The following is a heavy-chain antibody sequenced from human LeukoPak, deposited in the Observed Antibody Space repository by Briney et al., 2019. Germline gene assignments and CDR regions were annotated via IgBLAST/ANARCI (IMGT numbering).Heavy chain of an antibody. CDR1: GFTFDAYD. CDR2: ICLNSGSI. V-gene: IGHV3-9*01. D-gene: IGHD3-22*01. J-gene: IGHJ4*02. Sequence: GRSLRLSCAASGFTFDAYDMHWARQVPRNSLVWVSGICLNSGSIGYADSVKGGFTISRDNAKNSLYLQMTSLRAEVTALYYCAKGLHCYDSSGCLILDYFDYWGQGTLVTVSS. CDR3: AKGLHCYDSSGCLILDYFDY.